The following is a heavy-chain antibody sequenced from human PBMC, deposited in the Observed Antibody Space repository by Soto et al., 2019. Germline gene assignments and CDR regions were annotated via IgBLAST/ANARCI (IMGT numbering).Heavy chain of an antibody. CDR3: ARGGFGEFSHYFALDV. Sequence: GGSLRLSCAASGFTFSDYYMSWVRQAPGKGLEWISYVSSSGSTRYYAVSVKGRFTMSRDNAQNSLSLQINSLRAEDTAVYFCARGGFGEFSHYFALDVWGQGTTVTVSS. CDR2: VSSSGSTR. CDR1: GFTFSDYY. J-gene: IGHJ6*02. V-gene: IGHV3-11*01. D-gene: IGHD3-10*01.